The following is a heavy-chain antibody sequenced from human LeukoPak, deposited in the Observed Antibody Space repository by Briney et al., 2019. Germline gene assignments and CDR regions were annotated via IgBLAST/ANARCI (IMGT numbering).Heavy chain of an antibody. CDR1: GFTFSDYY. CDR2: ISSSGSTI. D-gene: IGHD6-13*01. Sequence: PGGSLRLSCAASGFTFSDYYMSWIRQAPGKGLEWVSYISSSGSTIYYADTVKGRFTISRDNAKNSLYLQMNSLRAEDTAVYYCARQALGIAAARYYYMDVWGKGTTVTVSS. V-gene: IGHV3-11*04. CDR3: ARQALGIAAARYYYMDV. J-gene: IGHJ6*03.